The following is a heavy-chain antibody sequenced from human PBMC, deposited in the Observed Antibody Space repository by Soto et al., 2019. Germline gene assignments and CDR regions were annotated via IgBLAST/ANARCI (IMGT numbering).Heavy chain of an antibody. CDR1: GGTFSSYA. V-gene: IGHV1-69*06. CDR3: ARDPYYYDSSGYYRLYYYYGMDV. CDR2: IIPIFGTA. J-gene: IGHJ6*02. D-gene: IGHD3-22*01. Sequence: QVQLVQSGAEVKKPGSSVKVSCKASGGTFSSYAISWVRQAPGQGLEWMGGIIPIFGTANYAQKFQGRVTITADKSPSTDYMELSSLRSEDTAVYYCARDPYYYDSSGYYRLYYYYGMDVWGQGTTVTVSS.